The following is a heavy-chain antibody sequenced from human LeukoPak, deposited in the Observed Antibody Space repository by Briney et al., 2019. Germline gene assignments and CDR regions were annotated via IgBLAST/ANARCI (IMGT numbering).Heavy chain of an antibody. D-gene: IGHD3-10*01. CDR2: INSDGRST. Sequence: GGSLRLSCAASGFTFSSFWMHWVRQAPGKGLVWVSRINSDGRSTSYADSVKGRFTISRDNAKNTLYPQMNSLRAEDTAVYYGARVNYYGWGSYYNGWLPWGQGTLVTVSS. CDR3: ARVNYYGWGSYYNGWLP. CDR1: GFTFSSFW. J-gene: IGHJ5*02. V-gene: IGHV3-74*01.